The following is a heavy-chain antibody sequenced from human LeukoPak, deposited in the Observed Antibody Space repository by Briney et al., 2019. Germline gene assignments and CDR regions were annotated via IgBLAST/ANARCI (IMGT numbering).Heavy chain of an antibody. CDR3: ARVAGSGSPPSYYYYMDV. CDR1: GGSITSYY. CDR2: ISSSGST. V-gene: IGHV4-4*07. D-gene: IGHD3-10*01. Sequence: SETLSLTCTVSGGSITSYYWTWIRQPAGKGLEWIGRISSSGSTYYNPSLKSRVTMSVDTSKNQFSLKLSSVTAADTAVYYCARVAGSGSPPSYYYYMDVWGKGTTVTISS. J-gene: IGHJ6*03.